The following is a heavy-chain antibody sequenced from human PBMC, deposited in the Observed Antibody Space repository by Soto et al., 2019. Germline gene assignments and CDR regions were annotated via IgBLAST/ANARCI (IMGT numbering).Heavy chain of an antibody. J-gene: IGHJ5*02. CDR1: GYSFTSYW. CDR2: IYPGDSDT. CDR3: ARRKISYCGGDCYLNWFDP. V-gene: IGHV5-51*01. Sequence: GESLKISCKGSGYSFTSYWIGWVRQMPGKGLEWMGIIYPGDSDTRYSPSFQGQVTISADKSISTAYLQWSSLKASDTAMYYCARRKISYCGGDCYLNWFDPWGQGTLVTVSS. D-gene: IGHD2-21*02.